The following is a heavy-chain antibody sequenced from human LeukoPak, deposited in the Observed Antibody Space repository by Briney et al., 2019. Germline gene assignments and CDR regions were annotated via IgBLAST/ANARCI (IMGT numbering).Heavy chain of an antibody. V-gene: IGHV1-46*01. CDR3: ARVLVGAEGVYDY. D-gene: IGHD1-26*01. Sequence: ASVKVPCKASGYTFTSYDINWVRQATGQGLEWMGTINSGGESTSYAQKFQGRVTMTRDTSTGTVYMDLRSLRSEDTAVYYCARVLVGAEGVYDYWGQGTLVTVSS. CDR1: GYTFTSYD. J-gene: IGHJ4*02. CDR2: INSGGEST.